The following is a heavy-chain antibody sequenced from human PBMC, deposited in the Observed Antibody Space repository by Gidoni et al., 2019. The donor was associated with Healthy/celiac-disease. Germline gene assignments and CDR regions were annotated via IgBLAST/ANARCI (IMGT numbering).Heavy chain of an antibody. CDR3: ARGIMGYFDY. Sequence: QVQLQESGPGLVKPSETLSLTCTVSGGSISSYYWSWIRQPPGKGLEWIGYIYYSGSTNYNPSLKSRVTISVDTSKNQFSLKLSSVTAADTAVYYCARGIMGYFDYWGQGTLVTVSS. D-gene: IGHD3-16*01. CDR1: GGSISSYY. CDR2: IYYSGST. J-gene: IGHJ4*02. V-gene: IGHV4-59*01.